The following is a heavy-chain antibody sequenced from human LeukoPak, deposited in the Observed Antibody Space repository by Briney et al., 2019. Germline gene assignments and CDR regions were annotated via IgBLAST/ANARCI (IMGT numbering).Heavy chain of an antibody. Sequence: GGSLRLSCAASGFTFSSYWMSWVRQAPGKGLEWVANIKQDGSEKYYADSVKGRFTISRDNAKNSLYLQMNSLRAEDTAVYYCARVTGDYGDYVRHYFDYWGQGTLVTVSS. D-gene: IGHD4-17*01. CDR1: GFTFSSYW. CDR3: ARVTGDYGDYVRHYFDY. V-gene: IGHV3-7*04. CDR2: IKQDGSEK. J-gene: IGHJ4*02.